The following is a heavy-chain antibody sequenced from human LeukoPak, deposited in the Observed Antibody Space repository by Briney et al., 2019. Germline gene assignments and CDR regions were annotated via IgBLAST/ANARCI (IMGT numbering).Heavy chain of an antibody. J-gene: IGHJ4*02. Sequence: SETLSLTXAVSGYSISSGYYWGWIRQPPGKGLEWIGSIYHSGSTYYNPSLKSRVTISVDTSKNQFSLKLSSVTAADTAVYYCARLEDYDFDYWGEGTLVTVSS. CDR3: ARLEDYDFDY. CDR2: IYHSGST. D-gene: IGHD3-3*01. V-gene: IGHV4-38-2*01. CDR1: GYSISSGYY.